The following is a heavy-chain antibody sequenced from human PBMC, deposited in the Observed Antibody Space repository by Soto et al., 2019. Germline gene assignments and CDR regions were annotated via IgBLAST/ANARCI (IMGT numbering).Heavy chain of an antibody. CDR2: IGPESGAT. CDR3: GRGRSGQIVVFY. Sequence: XSVKVSCQASVYTFTGHYIHWVRQAPEQGPEWMGEIGPESGATRYAQRFQGRVTMTRDMSITTVYMELNNLSPDDTAVYYCGRGRSGQIVVFYWGQGAPVTVS. CDR1: VYTFTGHY. J-gene: IGHJ1*01. V-gene: IGHV1-2*02. D-gene: IGHD1-26*01.